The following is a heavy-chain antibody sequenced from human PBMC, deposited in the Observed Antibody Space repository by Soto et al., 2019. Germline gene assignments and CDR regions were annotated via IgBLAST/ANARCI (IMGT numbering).Heavy chain of an antibody. V-gene: IGHV4-39*01. Sequence: PSETLSLTCTVSGGSISSSSYYWVWIRHPPGKGLEWIGSIYYSGSTYYNPSLKSRVTISVDTSKNQFSLKLSSVTAADTAVYYCARPGFGESYYYGMDVWGQGTTVTVSS. J-gene: IGHJ6*02. CDR2: IYYSGST. D-gene: IGHD3-10*01. CDR3: ARPGFGESYYYGMDV. CDR1: GGSISSSSYY.